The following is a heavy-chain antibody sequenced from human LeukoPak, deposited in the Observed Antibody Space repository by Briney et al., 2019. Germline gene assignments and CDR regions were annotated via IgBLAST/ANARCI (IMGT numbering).Heavy chain of an antibody. D-gene: IGHD3-10*01. Sequence: ASVKVSCKASGYTFTSYGISWVRQAPGQGLEWMGWISAYNGNTNYAQKLQGRVTMTTDTSTSTAYMELRSLRSDDTAAYYCARDSGERGSGSYLIAYWGQGTLVTVSS. CDR2: ISAYNGNT. CDR3: ARDSGERGSGSYLIAY. CDR1: GYTFTSYG. V-gene: IGHV1-18*01. J-gene: IGHJ4*02.